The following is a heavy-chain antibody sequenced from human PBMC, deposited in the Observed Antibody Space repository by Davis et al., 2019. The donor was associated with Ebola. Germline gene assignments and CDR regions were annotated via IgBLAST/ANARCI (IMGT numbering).Heavy chain of an antibody. CDR3: ARRRIAAAYRFDY. CDR2: ISAYNGNT. D-gene: IGHD6-13*01. V-gene: IGHV1-18*01. Sequence: ASVKVSCKASGGTFSSYAISWVRQAPGQGLEWMGWISAYNGNTNYAQKFQGRATMTADTSTSTAYMELRSLRSDDTAVYYCARRRIAAAYRFDYWGQGTLVTVSS. J-gene: IGHJ4*02. CDR1: GGTFSSYA.